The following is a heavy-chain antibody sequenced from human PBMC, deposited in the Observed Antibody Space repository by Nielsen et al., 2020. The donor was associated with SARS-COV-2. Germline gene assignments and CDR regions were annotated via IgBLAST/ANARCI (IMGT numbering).Heavy chain of an antibody. CDR1: GFTFSSYG. CDR3: ARDFGVDPKDGFDY. CDR2: ISYDGSNK. Sequence: GESLKISCAASGFTFSSYGMHWVRQAPGKGLEWVAVISYDGSNKYYADSVKGRFTISRDNSKNTLYLQMNSLRAEDTAVYYCARDFGVDPKDGFDYWGQGTLVTVSS. V-gene: IGHV3-30*03. J-gene: IGHJ4*02. D-gene: IGHD3-3*01.